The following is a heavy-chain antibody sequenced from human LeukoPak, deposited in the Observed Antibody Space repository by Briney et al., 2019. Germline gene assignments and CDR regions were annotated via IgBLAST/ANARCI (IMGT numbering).Heavy chain of an antibody. D-gene: IGHD3-16*01. CDR3: AANTQSGY. CDR1: GFTFSSSW. CDR2: IKEDGSEE. V-gene: IGHV3-7*05. Sequence: GGSLRLSCAASGFTFSSSWMKWVRQAPGKGLESGAVIKEDGSEEYYVDSVKGRFAISRDNAKNSLYLQMNNVRAEDTAVYFCAANTQSGYWGQGGLVTVSS. J-gene: IGHJ4*02.